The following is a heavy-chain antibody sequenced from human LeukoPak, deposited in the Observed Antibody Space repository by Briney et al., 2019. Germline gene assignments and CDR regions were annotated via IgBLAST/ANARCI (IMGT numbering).Heavy chain of an antibody. V-gene: IGHV3-64*01. CDR2: ISSNGGST. D-gene: IGHD3-22*01. CDR1: GFTFSSYV. CDR3: ARDQGTMTGAFDY. J-gene: IGHJ4*02. Sequence: GGSLRLSCAPSGFTFSSYVMHWVRQAPGRGREYGSAISSNGGSTYYANSVKGRFTISRDNSKNTLSFQMGSLRAEDMAVYYCARDQGTMTGAFDYWGQGTLVTVSS.